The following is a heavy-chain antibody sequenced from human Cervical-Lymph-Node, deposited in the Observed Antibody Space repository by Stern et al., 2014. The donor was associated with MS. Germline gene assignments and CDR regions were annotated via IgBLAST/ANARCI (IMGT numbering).Heavy chain of an antibody. Sequence: VHLVESGAEVKKPGSSVKVSCKASGGTFSSYAISWVRQAPGQGLEWMGGIIPIFGTANYAQKFQGRVTITADESTSTAYMELSSLRSEDTAVYYCARGAYYYDSSGYYYYGMDVWGQGTTVTVSS. CDR2: IIPIFGTA. V-gene: IGHV1-69*01. CDR1: GGTFSSYA. D-gene: IGHD3-22*01. CDR3: ARGAYYYDSSGYYYYGMDV. J-gene: IGHJ6*02.